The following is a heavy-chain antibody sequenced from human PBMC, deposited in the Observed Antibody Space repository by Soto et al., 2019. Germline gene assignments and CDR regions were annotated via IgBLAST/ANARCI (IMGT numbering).Heavy chain of an antibody. V-gene: IGHV4-34*01. CDR3: ARLYCSGGSCYSPYYYYGMDV. CDR2: INHSGST. J-gene: IGHJ6*02. Sequence: SETLSLTCAAYGGSFSGYYWSRIRQPPGKGLEWIGEINHSGSTNYNPSLKSRVTISVDTSKNQFSLKLSSVTAADTAVYYCARLYCSGGSCYSPYYYYGMDVWGQGPTVTVSS. D-gene: IGHD2-15*01. CDR1: GGSFSGYY.